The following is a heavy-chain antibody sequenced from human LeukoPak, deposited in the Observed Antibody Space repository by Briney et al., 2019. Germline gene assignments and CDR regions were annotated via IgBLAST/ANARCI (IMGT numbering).Heavy chain of an antibody. V-gene: IGHV4-61*02. Sequence: SETLSLTCTVSGGSISSGSYYWNWIRQPAGKGLEWIGRIYSSGSTNYNPSLKSRVTISVDTSKNQFSLKLSSVTAADTAVYYCARRKLWSGYYFDYWGQGTLVTVSS. CDR2: IYSSGST. D-gene: IGHD5-18*01. CDR3: ARRKLWSGYYFDY. CDR1: GGSISSGSYY. J-gene: IGHJ4*02.